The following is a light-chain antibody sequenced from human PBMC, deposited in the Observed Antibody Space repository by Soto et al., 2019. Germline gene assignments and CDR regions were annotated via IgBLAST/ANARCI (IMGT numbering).Light chain of an antibody. V-gene: IGLV4-69*01. CDR1: SGHSSYA. CDR3: QTWGTGFWV. Sequence: QSVLTQSPSASASLGASVKLTCNLSSGHSSYAIAWHQQQPEKGPRYLMKLNSDGSHSKGDGIPDRFSGSSSGAERYLTISSLQSEDEADYYCQTWGTGFWVFGGGTKLTVL. CDR2: LNSDGSH. J-gene: IGLJ3*02.